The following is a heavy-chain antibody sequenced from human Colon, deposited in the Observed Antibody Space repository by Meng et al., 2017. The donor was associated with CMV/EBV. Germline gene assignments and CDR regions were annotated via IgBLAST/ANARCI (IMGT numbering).Heavy chain of an antibody. CDR2: ITISSSRI. D-gene: IGHD6-19*01. CDR1: GFTFSSYN. CDR3: ARESQGLVPTTYFDY. V-gene: IGHV3-48*03. Sequence: SCVVSGFTFSSYNMNWVRQAPGKGLEWVSYITISSSRIFYADSVKGRFTISRDNAKESLYLQISNLRAEDTAVYYCARESQGLVPTTYFDYWGRGTLVTVSS. J-gene: IGHJ4*02.